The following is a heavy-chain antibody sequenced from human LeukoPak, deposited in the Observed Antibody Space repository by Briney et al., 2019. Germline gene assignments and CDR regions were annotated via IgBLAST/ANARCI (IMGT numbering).Heavy chain of an antibody. Sequence: PSETLSLTCTVSGGSISSSSYYWGWIRQHPGKGLEWIGYIYSSGSTHYNPSLKSRVTISKDTSKNQFSLKLSSVTPADTAVYYCARDCGDYGDYGTFDVWGQGTMVTVSS. D-gene: IGHD4-17*01. V-gene: IGHV4-31*03. CDR3: ARDCGDYGDYGTFDV. CDR1: GGSISSSSYY. CDR2: IYSSGST. J-gene: IGHJ3*01.